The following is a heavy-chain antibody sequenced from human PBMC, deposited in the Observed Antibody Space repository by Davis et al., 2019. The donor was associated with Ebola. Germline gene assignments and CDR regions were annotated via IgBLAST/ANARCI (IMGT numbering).Heavy chain of an antibody. J-gene: IGHJ4*02. CDR2: INPSGGST. V-gene: IGHV1-46*01. CDR3: ARGDY. Sequence: ASVKVSCKAPGYTFTGYYMHWVRQAPGQGLEWMGWINPSGGSTSYAQKFQGRVTMTTDTSTSTAYMELRSLRSDDTAVYYCARGDYWGQGTLVTVSS. CDR1: GYTFTGYY.